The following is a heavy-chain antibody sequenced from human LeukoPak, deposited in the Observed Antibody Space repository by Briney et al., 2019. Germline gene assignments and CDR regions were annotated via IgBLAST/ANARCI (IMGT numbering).Heavy chain of an antibody. J-gene: IGHJ1*01. V-gene: IGHV4-61*08. D-gene: IGHD6-6*01. CDR2: IYHSGTT. CDR3: ARGGVARLHFQN. CDR1: GFSLNTNGMC. Sequence: ESGPTLVNPTQTLTLTCTFSGFSLNTNGMCVSWIRQPPGKGLEWIGYIYHSGTTNYNPSLQSRVTISVDTSKNQFSLVTAADTVVYYCARGGVARLHFQNWGQGTLVTVSS.